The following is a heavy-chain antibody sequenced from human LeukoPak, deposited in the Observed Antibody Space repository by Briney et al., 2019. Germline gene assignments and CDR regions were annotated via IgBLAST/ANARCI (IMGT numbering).Heavy chain of an antibody. Sequence: GGSLRLSCAASGFIVSNKYMSWVRQAPGKGLEWVSVIYSGTNTYYADSVQGRFTISRDTSRNTLYLQMNSLRAEDTAVYYCTRLGPYYFDSWGQGTLVSLSS. CDR1: GFIVSNKY. V-gene: IGHV3-53*01. D-gene: IGHD3-16*01. CDR3: TRLGPYYFDS. CDR2: IYSGTNT. J-gene: IGHJ4*02.